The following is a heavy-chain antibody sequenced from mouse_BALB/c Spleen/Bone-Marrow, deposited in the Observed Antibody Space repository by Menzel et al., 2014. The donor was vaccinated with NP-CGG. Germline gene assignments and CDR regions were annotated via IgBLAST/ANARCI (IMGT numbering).Heavy chain of an antibody. CDR1: GFTFSSYG. Sequence: EVQLVESGGGLVQPGGSLKLSCAASGFTFSSYGMSWVRQTPDKRLELVASINRNGGSTYYPDSVKGRFTISRDNAKNTLSLQMSSLKSEDTAMYYCARGNYGNYVDYFDYWGQGTTLTVSS. D-gene: IGHD2-1*01. J-gene: IGHJ2*01. V-gene: IGHV5-6-3*01. CDR2: INRNGGST. CDR3: ARGNYGNYVDYFDY.